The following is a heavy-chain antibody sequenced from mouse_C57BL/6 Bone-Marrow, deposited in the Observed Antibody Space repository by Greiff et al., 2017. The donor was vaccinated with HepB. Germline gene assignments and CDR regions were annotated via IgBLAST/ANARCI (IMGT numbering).Heavy chain of an antibody. Sequence: EVKLVESGGGLVKPGGSLKLSCAASGFTFSDYGMHWVRQAPEKGLEWVAYISSGSSTIYYADTVKGRFTISRDNAKNTLFLQMTSLRSEDTAMYYCARPATVVAPDWFACWGQGTLVTVSA. V-gene: IGHV5-17*01. CDR3: ARPATVVAPDWFAC. J-gene: IGHJ3*01. CDR1: GFTFSDYG. D-gene: IGHD1-1*01. CDR2: ISSGSSTI.